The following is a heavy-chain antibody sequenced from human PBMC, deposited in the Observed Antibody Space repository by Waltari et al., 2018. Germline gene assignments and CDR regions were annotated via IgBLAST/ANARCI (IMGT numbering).Heavy chain of an antibody. Sequence: QVQLVESGGGVVQPGRSLRLSCAASGFTFSSYAMHWVRQAPGRGLEWVAVISYDGINKYYADSVKGRFTISRDNSKNTLYLQMNSLRAEDTAVYYCARDRLRGSSGWYGDYYYYGMDVWGQGTTVTVSS. CDR1: GFTFSSYA. D-gene: IGHD6-19*01. J-gene: IGHJ6*02. V-gene: IGHV3-30-3*01. CDR3: ARDRLRGSSGWYGDYYYYGMDV. CDR2: ISYDGINK.